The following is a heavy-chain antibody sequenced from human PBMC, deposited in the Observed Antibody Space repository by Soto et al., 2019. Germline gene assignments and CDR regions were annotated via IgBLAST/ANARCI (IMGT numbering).Heavy chain of an antibody. J-gene: IGHJ4*02. D-gene: IGHD6-13*01. CDR3: ARGLLSPAAGNDY. Sequence: QVQLQQWGAGLLKPSETLSLTCAVYGGSFSGYYWSWIRQPPGKGLEWIGEINHSGSTNYNPSLKSRVTISVDTSKNQFSLKLSSVTAADTAVYYCARGLLSPAAGNDYWGQGTLVTVSS. V-gene: IGHV4-34*01. CDR2: INHSGST. CDR1: GGSFSGYY.